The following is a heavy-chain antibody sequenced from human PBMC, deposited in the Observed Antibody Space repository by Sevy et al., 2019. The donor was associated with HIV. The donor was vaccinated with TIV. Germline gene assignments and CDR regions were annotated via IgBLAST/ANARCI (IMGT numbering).Heavy chain of an antibody. CDR3: AGGDTTMITDLDY. CDR2: VTSDGTT. V-gene: IGHV3-23*01. D-gene: IGHD3-16*01. J-gene: IGHJ4*02. CDR1: GLTLTTTG. Sequence: GGSLRLSCAASGLTLTTTGMSWVRQAPGKGLEWVASVTSDGTTYYADSVRDRFTVSRDNSKNTLYLQLNSLGADDTAVFYCAGGDTTMITDLDYWGQGTLVTVSS.